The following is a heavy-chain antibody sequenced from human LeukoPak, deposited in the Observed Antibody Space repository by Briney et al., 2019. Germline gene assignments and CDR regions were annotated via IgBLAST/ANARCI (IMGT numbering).Heavy chain of an antibody. CDR1: GFTFSSYS. Sequence: GGSLRLSCAASGFTFSSYSMNWVRQAPGKGLEWVSYISSSSSTIYYADSVKGRFTISRDNSKNTLYLQMNSLRAEDTAVYYCARDPEEQLEPTSWVGWFDPWGQGTLVTVSS. J-gene: IGHJ5*02. V-gene: IGHV3-48*01. CDR2: ISSSSSTI. CDR3: ARDPEEQLEPTSWVGWFDP. D-gene: IGHD6-6*01.